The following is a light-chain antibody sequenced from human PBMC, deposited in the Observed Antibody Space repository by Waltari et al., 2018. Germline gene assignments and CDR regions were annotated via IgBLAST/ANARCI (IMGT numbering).Light chain of an antibody. CDR1: HSVDKS. CDR3: QKYNSLPAT. CDR2: PTS. J-gene: IGKJ1*01. Sequence: EIVLTQSPGTLSLSPGERATLSCRASHSVDKSLAWYQQQPDQTPRLLIYPTSTRATSIPDRFNGSVFGTDFSLTISRLEPEDFAVYYCQKYNSLPATFGQGTKVEVK. V-gene: IGKV3-20*01.